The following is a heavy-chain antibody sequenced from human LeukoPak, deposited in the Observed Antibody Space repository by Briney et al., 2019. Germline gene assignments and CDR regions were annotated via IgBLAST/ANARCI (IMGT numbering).Heavy chain of an antibody. V-gene: IGHV4-34*01. CDR1: GGSFSSYY. CDR3: ARGVISFAGLIAKGFDS. J-gene: IGHJ4*02. CDR2: IKHSGST. Sequence: SETLSLTCAVYGGSFSSYYWSWIRQPPGKGLEWIGEIKHSGSTNYNRSLKSRVTISVDTSKNQFSLKLSSVTAADTAVYYCARGVISFAGLIAKGFDSWGQGTLVTIFS. D-gene: IGHD3-16*02.